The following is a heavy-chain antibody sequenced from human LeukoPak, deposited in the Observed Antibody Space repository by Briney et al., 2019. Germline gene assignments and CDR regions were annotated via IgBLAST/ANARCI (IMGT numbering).Heavy chain of an antibody. CDR2: INPHSGGT. CDR3: ARDVGEYCSSTNCYASHY. CDR1: GYTFTGYY. V-gene: IGHV1-2*02. J-gene: IGHJ4*02. D-gene: IGHD2-2*01. Sequence: RWASVKVSCKASGYTFTGYYLHWVRQAPGQGLEWMGWINPHSGGTNYAQKFQGGVTMTRDTSITTAYMELSSLRSDDTAVYYCARDVGEYCSSTNCYASHYWGQGTLVTVSS.